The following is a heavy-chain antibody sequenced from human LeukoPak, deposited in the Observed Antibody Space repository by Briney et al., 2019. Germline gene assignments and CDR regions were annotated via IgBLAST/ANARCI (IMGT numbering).Heavy chain of an antibody. CDR1: GFTFSSYD. J-gene: IGHJ6*03. CDR2: IGTAGDT. V-gene: IGHV3-13*01. D-gene: IGHD5-18*01. Sequence: GGSLRLYCAASGFTFSSYDMPWVRQATGKGLEWVSAIGTAGDTYYPGSVKGRFTISRENAKNSLYLQMNSLRAGDTAVYYCARGGDFGYSYGGYYYMDVWGKGTTVTVSS. CDR3: ARGGDFGYSYGGYYYMDV.